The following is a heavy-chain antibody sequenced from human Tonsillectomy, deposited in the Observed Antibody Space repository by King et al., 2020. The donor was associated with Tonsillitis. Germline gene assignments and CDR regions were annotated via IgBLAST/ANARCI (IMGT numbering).Heavy chain of an antibody. D-gene: IGHD3-16*02. CDR3: ARWGALYDYVGGSYRSAGTRQAY. J-gene: IGHJ4*02. CDR2: IYYSGST. V-gene: IGHV4-39*07. Sequence: LQLQESGPGLVKPSETLSLTCTVSGGSISSSSYYWGWIRQPPGKGLEWIGSIYYSGSTYYNPSLKSRVTISVDTSKNQFSLKLSSVTAADTAVYYCARWGALYDYVGGSYRSAGTRQAYWGQGTLVTVSS. CDR1: GGSISSSSYY.